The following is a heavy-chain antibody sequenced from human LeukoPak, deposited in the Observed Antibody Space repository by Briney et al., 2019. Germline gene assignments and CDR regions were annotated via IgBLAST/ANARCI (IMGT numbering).Heavy chain of an antibody. CDR3: ARDPYRDNFFDP. V-gene: IGHV4-59*01. J-gene: IGHJ5*02. CDR2: FYYSGNT. D-gene: IGHD1-26*01. Sequence: SETLSLTCTVSGGSISGSYWSWIRQPPGKGLEWIGSFYYSGNTNYNPSLKSRVTISVDTSKNQFSLDLSSVTAADTAVYYCARDPYRDNFFDPWGQGTLVTVSS. CDR1: GGSISGSY.